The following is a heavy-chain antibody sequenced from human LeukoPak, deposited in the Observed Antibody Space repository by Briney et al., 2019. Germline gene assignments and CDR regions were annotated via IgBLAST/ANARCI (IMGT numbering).Heavy chain of an antibody. CDR2: INHSGST. D-gene: IGHD4-11*01. CDR3: ARGSTGVWFDP. V-gene: IGHV4-34*01. CDR1: GGSFSGYY. Sequence: PSETLSLTCAVYGGSFSGYYWSWIRQPPGKGLEWIGEINHSGSTNYYPSLKSRVTISVDTSKNQFSLKLSSVTAADTAVYYCARGSTGVWFDPWGQGTLVTVSS. J-gene: IGHJ5*02.